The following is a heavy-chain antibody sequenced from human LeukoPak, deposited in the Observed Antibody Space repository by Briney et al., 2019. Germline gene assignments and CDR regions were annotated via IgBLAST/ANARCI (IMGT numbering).Heavy chain of an antibody. J-gene: IGHJ6*02. CDR3: ARDVETLLNRMDV. D-gene: IGHD5-18*01. CDR2: LWNGRFDH. CDR1: GFSCADFG. V-gene: IGHV3-33*01. Sequence: PGGSLRLSCAASGFSCADFGMHWVRQAPGKGLEWVAVLWNGRFDHFYRDSARGRFTISRDVSKNTLYLQMDGLRADDTAVYYCARDVETLLNRMDVWGQGTTVIVSS.